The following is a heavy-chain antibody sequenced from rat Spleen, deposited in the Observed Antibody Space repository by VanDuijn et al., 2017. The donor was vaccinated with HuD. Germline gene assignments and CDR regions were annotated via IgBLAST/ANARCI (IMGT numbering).Heavy chain of an antibody. Sequence: EVQLQESGPGLVKPSQSLSLTCSVTGHSISSSYRWNWIRKFPGNRLEWMGYINSAGSTNYNPSLQSRISITRDTSKNQFFLQVNSVTAEDTSTYYCATHEGSSGFAFWGQGTLVTVSS. CDR3: ATHEGSSGFAF. CDR1: GHSISSSYR. D-gene: IGHD1-11*01. CDR2: INSAGST. V-gene: IGHV3-3*01. J-gene: IGHJ3*01.